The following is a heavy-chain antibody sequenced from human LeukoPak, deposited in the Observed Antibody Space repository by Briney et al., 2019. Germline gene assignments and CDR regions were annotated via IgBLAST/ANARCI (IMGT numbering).Heavy chain of an antibody. J-gene: IGHJ3*01. CDR3: ARGRAVDV. Sequence: PGGSLRLSCAASGFTVSSNHMNWVRQAPGKGLEWVSLLHSAGNTNYADSVKGRFTISRDNTKSSVYLQMNSLRVEDTALYYCARGRAVDVWGQWTMVTVSS. V-gene: IGHV3-53*03. CDR2: LHSAGNT. CDR1: GFTVSSNH.